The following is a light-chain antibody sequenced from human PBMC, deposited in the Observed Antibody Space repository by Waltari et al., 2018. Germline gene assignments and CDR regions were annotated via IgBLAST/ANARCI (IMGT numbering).Light chain of an antibody. Sequence: EIVMTQSPATLSVSPGERATLSCRASQSLNTNLAWYQQKAGQAPRLLIYGASTRATGIPARFSGSGSGTEFTLTISSLQSEDFAVYYCQQYNSWPPYTFGQRTKLEIK. CDR1: QSLNTN. CDR2: GAS. V-gene: IGKV3-15*01. J-gene: IGKJ2*01. CDR3: QQYNSWPPYT.